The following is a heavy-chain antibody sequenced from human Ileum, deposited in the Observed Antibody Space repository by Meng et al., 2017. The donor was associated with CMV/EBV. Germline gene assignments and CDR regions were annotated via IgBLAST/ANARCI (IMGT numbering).Heavy chain of an antibody. V-gene: IGHV3-21*01. CDR3: AREGSSRYCTTTSCYHDY. Sequence: FNCHAMSWVRQAPGKGLEWLSSISGSSNDIYYADSVKGRFTISRDNPRNSLYLQVNSLRAEDTAVYYCAREGSSRYCTTTSCYHDYWGQGTLVTVSS. CDR2: ISGSSNDI. D-gene: IGHD2-2*01. CDR1: FNCHA. J-gene: IGHJ4*02.